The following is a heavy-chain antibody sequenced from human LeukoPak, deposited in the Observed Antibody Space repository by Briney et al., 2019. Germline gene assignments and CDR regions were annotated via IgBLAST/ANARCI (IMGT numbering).Heavy chain of an antibody. CDR3: ARGPYCSSASCYSVGAFDI. CDR1: GFTVSSNS. V-gene: IGHV3-23*01. D-gene: IGHD2-2*02. Sequence: GGSLRLSCTVSGFTVSSNSMSWVRQAPGKGLEWVSAISGSGASTYYADSVKGRFTISRDNSKNTLSLQMNSLRAEDTAVYHCARGPYCSSASCYSVGAFDIWGRGTMVTVSS. J-gene: IGHJ3*02. CDR2: ISGSGAST.